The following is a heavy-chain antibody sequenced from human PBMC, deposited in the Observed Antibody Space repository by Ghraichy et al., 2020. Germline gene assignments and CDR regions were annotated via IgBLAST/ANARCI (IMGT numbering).Heavy chain of an antibody. CDR2: ITGSGGGT. D-gene: IGHD1-26*01. V-gene: IGHV3-23*01. J-gene: IGHJ4*02. CDR1: GITFSSCS. Sequence: GGSLRLSCAASGITFSSCSMTWVRQTPGKGLEWVSLITGSGGGTYYADSVRGRFTISRDNSKDTLYLHMLNLRAEDTAVYYCATLRSGTYSDFDYWGQGTLVTVSS. CDR3: ATLRSGTYSDFDY.